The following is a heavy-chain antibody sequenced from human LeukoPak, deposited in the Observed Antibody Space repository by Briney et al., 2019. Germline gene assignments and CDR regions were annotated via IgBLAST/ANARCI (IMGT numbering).Heavy chain of an antibody. V-gene: IGHV1-46*01. Sequence: GASVKVSCKASGYTFTRYYMHWVRQAPGQGLEWVGIINPNGGSTSYAQKFLGRVTMTRDTTTSTVYMELSSLRSEDTAIYYCARREYSSGSIDYWAREPWSPSPQ. J-gene: IGHJ4*02. CDR1: GYTFTRYY. CDR3: ARREYSSGSIDY. CDR2: INPNGGST. D-gene: IGHD6-19*01.